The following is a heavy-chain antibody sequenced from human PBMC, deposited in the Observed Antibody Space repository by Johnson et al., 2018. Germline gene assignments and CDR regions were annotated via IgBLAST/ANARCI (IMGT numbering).Heavy chain of an antibody. V-gene: IGHV3-11*01. CDR1: GFTFSDYY. CDR2: ISNSGSTK. J-gene: IGHJ1*01. D-gene: IGHD3-9*01. CDR3: ARASTGYYPEYFQH. Sequence: QVQLVESGGGLVKPGGSLRLSCVASGFTFSDYYMSWIRQAPGKGLEWVSYISNSGSTKHYADPVKGRFTISRDNAKMSLYLQMNSLRAEDTAVYYCARASTGYYPEYFQHWGQGTLVTVAS.